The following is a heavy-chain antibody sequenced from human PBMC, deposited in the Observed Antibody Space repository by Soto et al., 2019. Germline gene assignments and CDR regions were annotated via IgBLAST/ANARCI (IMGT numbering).Heavy chain of an antibody. J-gene: IGHJ6*02. V-gene: IGHV5-10-1*01. CDR1: GYSFTSYW. CDR2: IDPSDSYT. D-gene: IGHD3-9*01. Sequence: GESLKISCKGSGYSFTSYWTSWVRQMPGKGLEWMGRIDPSDSYTNYSPSFQGHVTISADRSISTAYLQWSSLKASDTAMYYCASDILTGYYNVVHGMDVWGQGTTVTVSS. CDR3: ASDILTGYYNVVHGMDV.